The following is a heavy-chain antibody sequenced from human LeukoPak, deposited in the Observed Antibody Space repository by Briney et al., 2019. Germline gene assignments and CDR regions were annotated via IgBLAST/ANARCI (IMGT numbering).Heavy chain of an antibody. Sequence: GASVKVSCKASGYTFTSYGISWVRQAPGQGLEWMGWISAYNGNTNYAQKLQGRVTMTTDTSTSTAYMELRSLRPDDTAVYYCARDGDLVVPAALYYFDYWGQGTLVTVSS. V-gene: IGHV1-18*01. CDR3: ARDGDLVVPAALYYFDY. CDR2: ISAYNGNT. CDR1: GYTFTSYG. J-gene: IGHJ4*02. D-gene: IGHD2-2*01.